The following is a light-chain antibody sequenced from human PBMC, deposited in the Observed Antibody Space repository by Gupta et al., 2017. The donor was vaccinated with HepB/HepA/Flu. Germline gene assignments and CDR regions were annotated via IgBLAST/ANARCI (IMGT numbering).Light chain of an antibody. CDR3: SSFSYTTLIV. Sequence: QSALTQPASVSGSPGQSITISCPATSSDVGDYNYVSWYQQHPGKAPKLLIYDVTNRPSGISNRFSGSKSGNTASLTISGLQAEDEADYYCSSFSYTTLIVFSGGTKVTVL. J-gene: IGLJ3*02. V-gene: IGLV2-14*01. CDR2: DVT. CDR1: SSDVGDYNY.